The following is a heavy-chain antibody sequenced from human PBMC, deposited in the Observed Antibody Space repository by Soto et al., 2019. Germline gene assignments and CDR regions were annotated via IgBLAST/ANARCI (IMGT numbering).Heavy chain of an antibody. CDR2: MNPNSGNT. Sequence: ASVKVSCKASGYTVTSYDINWVRQATGQGLEWMGWMNPNSGNTGYAQKFQGRVTMTRNTSISTAYMELSSLRSEDTAVYYCATGLYEYSSGPNWGQGTLVTVSS. V-gene: IGHV1-8*01. J-gene: IGHJ4*02. CDR3: ATGLYEYSSGPN. D-gene: IGHD6-19*01. CDR1: GYTVTSYD.